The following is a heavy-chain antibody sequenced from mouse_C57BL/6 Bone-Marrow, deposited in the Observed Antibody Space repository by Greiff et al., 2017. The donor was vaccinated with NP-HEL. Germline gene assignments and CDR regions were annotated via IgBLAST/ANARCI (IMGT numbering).Heavy chain of an antibody. Sequence: EVKLVESGPVLVKPGASVKMSCKASGYTFTDYYMNWVKQSHGKSLEWIGVINPYNGGTSYNQKFKGQATLTVDKSSSTAYMELNSLTSEDSAVYYCARVGPYDAMDYWGQGTSVTVSS. CDR2: INPYNGGT. V-gene: IGHV1-19*01. CDR1: GYTFTDYY. J-gene: IGHJ4*01. CDR3: ARVGPYDAMDY. D-gene: IGHD6-5*01.